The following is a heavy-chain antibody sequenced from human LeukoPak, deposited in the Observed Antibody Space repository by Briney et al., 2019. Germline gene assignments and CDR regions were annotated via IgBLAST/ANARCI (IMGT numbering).Heavy chain of an antibody. D-gene: IGHD3-10*01. CDR1: EFIFSNHS. J-gene: IGHJ1*01. Sequence: GGSLRLSCAASEFIFSNHSMNWVRQAPGKGLEWVSYISSSSGAIHYADSVKGRFTISRDNDKKSLYLQMNSLRAEDTAIYYCVRDGAVVTSGSYPWRYFQYWGQGTLVTVSS. V-gene: IGHV3-48*01. CDR2: ISSSSGAI. CDR3: VRDGAVVTSGSYPWRYFQY.